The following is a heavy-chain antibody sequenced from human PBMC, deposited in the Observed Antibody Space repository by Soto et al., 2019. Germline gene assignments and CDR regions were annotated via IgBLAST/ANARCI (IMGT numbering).Heavy chain of an antibody. J-gene: IGHJ4*02. CDR2: IKGGNGNT. CDR1: GNTFRNYA. Sequence: ASVKVSCKASGNTFRNYAIHWVRQAPGQSLEWMGWIKGGNGNTKYSQRFQGRLTFTRDTSASTTYMELSSLTSEDTAIYYRARAVAVAADFDYWGQGTLVTVSS. V-gene: IGHV1-3*01. D-gene: IGHD6-19*01. CDR3: ARAVAVAADFDY.